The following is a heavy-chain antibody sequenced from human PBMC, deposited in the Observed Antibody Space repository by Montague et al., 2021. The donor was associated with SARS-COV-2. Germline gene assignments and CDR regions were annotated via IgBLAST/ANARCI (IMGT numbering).Heavy chain of an antibody. J-gene: IGHJ6*02. CDR3: ARGRYSSSWYGWKGMDV. CDR2: INQSGST. CDR1: GGSFSGYY. V-gene: IGHV4-34*01. Sequence: SETLSLTCAVYGGSFSGYYWSWIRQPPGKGLEWIGEINQSGSTXXXPSXXXRVTISVDTSKNQFSLKLSSVTAADTAVYYCARGRYSSSWYGWKGMDVWGQGTTVTVSS. D-gene: IGHD6-13*01.